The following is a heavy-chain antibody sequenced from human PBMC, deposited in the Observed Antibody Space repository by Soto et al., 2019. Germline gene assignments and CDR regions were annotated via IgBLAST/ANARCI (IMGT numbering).Heavy chain of an antibody. Sequence: SATLSLTCSFSGGSIISGGYSWILIRQPPGKGLEWIGYIYHSGSTYYNPSLKSRVTISVDRSKNQFSLKLSSVTAADTAVYYWARAPSSWYPNGFEPWGQGTRVTVSS. CDR1: GGSIISGGYS. CDR3: ARAPSSWYPNGFEP. V-gene: IGHV4-30-2*01. J-gene: IGHJ5*02. D-gene: IGHD6-13*01. CDR2: IYHSGST.